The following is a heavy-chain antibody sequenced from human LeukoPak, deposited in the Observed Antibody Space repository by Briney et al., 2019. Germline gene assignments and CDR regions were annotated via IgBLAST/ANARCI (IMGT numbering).Heavy chain of an antibody. CDR3: ATSGYSDYGYFDY. CDR2: INPKRGGT. J-gene: IGHJ4*02. V-gene: IGHV1-2*02. CDR1: GYTFTGYY. D-gene: IGHD5-12*01. Sequence: ASVKVSCKASGYTFTGYYMHWVRQAPGQGLEWMGWINPKRGGTNYAQKFQGRVTMTRDTSISTAYMELNTLRSDDTAVYYCATSGYSDYGYFDYWGQGTLVTVSS.